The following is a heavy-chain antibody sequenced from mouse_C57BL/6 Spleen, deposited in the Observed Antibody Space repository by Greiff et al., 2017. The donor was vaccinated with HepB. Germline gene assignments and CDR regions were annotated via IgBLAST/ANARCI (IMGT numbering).Heavy chain of an antibody. J-gene: IGHJ3*01. V-gene: IGHV1-53*01. Sequence: QVQLQQSGTELVKPGASVKLSCKASGYTFTSYWMHWVKQRPGQGLEWIGNINPSNGGTNYNEKYKSKATLTVDKSSSTAYMQLSSLTSEDSAVYYCALYDYDGAWFAYWGQGTLVTVSA. D-gene: IGHD2-4*01. CDR2: INPSNGGT. CDR3: ALYDYDGAWFAY. CDR1: GYTFTSYW.